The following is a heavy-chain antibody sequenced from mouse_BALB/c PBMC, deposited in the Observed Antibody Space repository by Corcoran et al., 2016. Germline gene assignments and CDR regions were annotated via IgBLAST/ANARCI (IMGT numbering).Heavy chain of an antibody. Sequence: DVQLQESGPGLVKPSQSLSLTCSVPGYSITSGYYWNWIRQFPGNKLEWMGYISYDGSNNYNPSLKNRISITRDTSKNQFFLKLNSVTTEDTATYYCARNGDYWGQGTSATVSS. CDR1: GYSITSGYY. J-gene: IGHJ4*01. V-gene: IGHV3-6*02. CDR2: ISYDGSN. CDR3: ARNGDY.